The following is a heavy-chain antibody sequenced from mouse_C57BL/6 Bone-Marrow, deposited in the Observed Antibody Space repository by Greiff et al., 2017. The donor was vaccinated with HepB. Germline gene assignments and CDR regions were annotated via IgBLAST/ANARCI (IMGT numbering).Heavy chain of an antibody. CDR1: GYTFTDYY. J-gene: IGHJ2*01. V-gene: IGHV1-19*01. Sequence: VQLKQSGPVLVKPGASVKMSCKASGYTFTDYYMNWVKQSHGKSLEWIGVINPYNGGTSYNQKFKGKATLTVDKSSSTAYMELNSLTSEDSAVYYCARGCWADFDYWGQGPTLTVSS. CDR3: ARGCWADFDY. CDR2: INPYNGGT.